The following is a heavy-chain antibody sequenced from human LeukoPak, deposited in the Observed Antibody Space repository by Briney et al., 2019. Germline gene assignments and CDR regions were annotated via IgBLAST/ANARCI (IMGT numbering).Heavy chain of an antibody. J-gene: IGHJ4*02. V-gene: IGHV4-59*01. CDR3: AKNYYDSSGYYEHEYYFDY. CDR2: IYYSGST. D-gene: IGHD3-22*01. Sequence: PSETLSLTCTVSGGSISNYYWSWIRQPPGKGLEWIGYIYYSGSTKYNPSLKSRVTISVDTSKNQFSLRLSSVTAADTAVYYCAKNYYDSSGYYEHEYYFDYWGQGTLVTVSS. CDR1: GGSISNYY.